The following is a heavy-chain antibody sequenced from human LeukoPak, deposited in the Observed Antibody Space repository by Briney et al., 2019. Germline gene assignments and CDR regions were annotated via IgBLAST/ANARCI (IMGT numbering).Heavy chain of an antibody. CDR3: AGTLQRTLDY. Sequence: PSETLSLTCAVSGYSISSGYYWGWIRQPPGKGLEWIGSIYHSGSTYYNPSLKSRVTISVDTSKNQFSLKLSSVTAADTAVYYWAGTLQRTLDYWGQGTLVTVSS. CDR1: GYSISSGYY. V-gene: IGHV4-38-2*01. J-gene: IGHJ4*02. D-gene: IGHD2-15*01. CDR2: IYHSGST.